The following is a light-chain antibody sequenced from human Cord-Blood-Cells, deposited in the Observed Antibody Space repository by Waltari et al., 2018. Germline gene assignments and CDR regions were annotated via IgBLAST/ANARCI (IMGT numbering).Light chain of an antibody. J-gene: IGKJ1*01. Sequence: EFVLTQSPATLSLSPGERATLSCRASQRVNNYLAWYQQKPGQAPRLLIYDASNRATGIPARFSGSGSGTDFTLTISSLEPEDFAVYYCQQRSNWPPTFGQGTKVEIK. CDR1: QRVNNY. CDR2: DAS. CDR3: QQRSNWPPT. V-gene: IGKV3-11*01.